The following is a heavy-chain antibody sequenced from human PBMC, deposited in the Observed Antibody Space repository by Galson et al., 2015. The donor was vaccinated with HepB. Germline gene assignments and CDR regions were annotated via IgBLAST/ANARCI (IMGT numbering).Heavy chain of an antibody. CDR3: ARLLQLWFPKTSYYYGMDV. D-gene: IGHD5-18*01. Sequence: QSGAEVKKPGESLKISCQVSGYTFTSYWIGWVRQMPGKGLEWMGIIYPGDSDTRYSPSFQGQVTMSADKSISTAYLQWSSLKASDTAMYYCARLLQLWFPKTSYYYGMDVWGQGTTVTVSS. J-gene: IGHJ6*02. CDR1: GYTFTSYW. V-gene: IGHV5-51*01. CDR2: IYPGDSDT.